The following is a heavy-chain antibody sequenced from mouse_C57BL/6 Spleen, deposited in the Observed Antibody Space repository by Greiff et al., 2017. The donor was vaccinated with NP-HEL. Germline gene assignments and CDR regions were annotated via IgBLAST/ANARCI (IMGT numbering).Heavy chain of an antibody. V-gene: IGHV1-64*01. CDR2: IHPNSGST. CDR1: GYTFTSYW. Sequence: QVQLQQSGAELVKPGASVKLSCKASGYTFTSYWMHWVKQRPGQGLEWIGMIHPNSGSTNYNEKFKSKATLTVDKSSSTAYMQLSSLTSEYAAVYYSARSDGYEEDLDYWGQGTTLTVSS. J-gene: IGHJ2*01. D-gene: IGHD2-2*01. CDR3: ARSDGYEEDLDY.